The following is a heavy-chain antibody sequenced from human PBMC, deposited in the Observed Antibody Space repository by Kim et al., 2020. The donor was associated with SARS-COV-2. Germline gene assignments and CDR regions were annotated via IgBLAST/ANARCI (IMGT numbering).Heavy chain of an antibody. CDR1: GFTFDDYA. CDR3: AKEPDSSSWPTYYFDY. Sequence: GGSLRLSCAASGFTFDDYAMHWVRQAPGKGLEWVSGISWNSGSIGYADSVKGRFTISRDNAKNSLYLQMNSLRAEDTALYYCAKEPDSSSWPTYYFDYWGQGTQVTVSS. J-gene: IGHJ4*02. D-gene: IGHD6-13*01. CDR2: ISWNSGSI. V-gene: IGHV3-9*01.